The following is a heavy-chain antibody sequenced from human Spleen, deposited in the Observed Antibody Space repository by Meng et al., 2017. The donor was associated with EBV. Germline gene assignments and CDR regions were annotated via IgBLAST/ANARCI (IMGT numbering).Heavy chain of an antibody. CDR1: GFTFSSYA. V-gene: IGHV3-23*01. CDR3: ATGSRLQSFDK. CDR2: ISVSGDIT. Sequence: EVQWSESGGGLLQLGGVLCPSWADSGFTFSSYALGWVRQAPGRGLEWVSSISVSGDITDYADSVKGRFTISRDDSKNTVYLQMNSLRAGDTAVYYCATGSRLQSFDKWGQGTLVNVSS. J-gene: IGHJ4*02.